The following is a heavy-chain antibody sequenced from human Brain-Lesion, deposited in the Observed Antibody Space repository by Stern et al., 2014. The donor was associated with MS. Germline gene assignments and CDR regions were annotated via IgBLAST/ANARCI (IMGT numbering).Heavy chain of an antibody. Sequence: EVPLVESGGGLVKPGGSLRLSCEASGFTFNSYSMNWVRQAPGKGLEWVSSISVGTDYIYYADSVKGRVTISRDNAKNALLLQMNTLRAEDTGVYYCARVDCSGTNCFNYYYGMDVWGQGTTVTVSS. V-gene: IGHV3-21*01. CDR1: GFTFNSYS. D-gene: IGHD2-2*01. CDR2: ISVGTDYI. CDR3: ARVDCSGTNCFNYYYGMDV. J-gene: IGHJ6*02.